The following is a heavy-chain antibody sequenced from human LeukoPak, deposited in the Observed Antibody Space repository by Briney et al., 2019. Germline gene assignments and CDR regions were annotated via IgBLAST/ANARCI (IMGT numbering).Heavy chain of an antibody. Sequence: SVKVSCKASGGTFSSYAISWVRQAPGQGLEWMGGIIPIFGTANYAQKFQGRVMITADESTSTAYMELSSLRSEDTAVYYCATTSPPTYSSSWYYYYGMDVWGQGTTVTVSS. V-gene: IGHV1-69*13. CDR1: GGTFSSYA. D-gene: IGHD6-13*01. CDR2: IIPIFGTA. CDR3: ATTSPPTYSSSWYYYYGMDV. J-gene: IGHJ6*02.